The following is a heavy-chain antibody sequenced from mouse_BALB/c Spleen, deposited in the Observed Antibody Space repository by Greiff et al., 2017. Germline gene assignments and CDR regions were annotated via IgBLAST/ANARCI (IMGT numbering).Heavy chain of an antibody. CDR3: ARMVRGYYYAMDY. CDR1: GYTFSSYW. CDR2: ILPGSGST. D-gene: IGHD2-1*01. Sequence: VQLQQSGAELMKPGASVKISCKATGYTFSSYWIEWVKQRPGHGLEWIGEILPGSGSTNYNEKFKGKATFTADTSSNTAYMQLSSLTSEDSAVYYCARMVRGYYYAMDYWGQGTSVTVSS. J-gene: IGHJ4*01. V-gene: IGHV1-9*01.